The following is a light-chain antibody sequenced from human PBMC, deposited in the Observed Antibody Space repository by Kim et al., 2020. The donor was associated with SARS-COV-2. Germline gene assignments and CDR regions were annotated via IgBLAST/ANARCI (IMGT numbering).Light chain of an antibody. CDR1: TSNIGSSI. CDR2: SDH. Sequence: QSVLTQPPSASGTPGQRITISCSGSTSNIGSSIVNWYQQLPGSAPKLLIYSDHERPSGVPARFSGSKSGTSASLAISGLQSEDEAVYYCAAWDDSLRGVFGGGTKVTVL. J-gene: IGLJ3*02. V-gene: IGLV1-44*01. CDR3: AAWDDSLRGV.